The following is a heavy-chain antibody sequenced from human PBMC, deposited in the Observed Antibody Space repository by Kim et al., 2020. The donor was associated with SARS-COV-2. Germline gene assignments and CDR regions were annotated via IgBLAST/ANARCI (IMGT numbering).Heavy chain of an antibody. V-gene: IGHV3-33*01. CDR2: NN. Sequence: NNNYAVPAHRRSNIYRDNSKNTLYLQMNSLRAEDTAVYYCARRVQMPFDYWGQGTLVTVSS. J-gene: IGHJ4*02. CDR3: ARRVQMPFDY. D-gene: IGHD2-2*01.